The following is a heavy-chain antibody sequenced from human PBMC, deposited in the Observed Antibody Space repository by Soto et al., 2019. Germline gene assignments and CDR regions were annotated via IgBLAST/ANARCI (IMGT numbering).Heavy chain of an antibody. D-gene: IGHD6-19*01. J-gene: IGHJ3*02. CDR1: GDSVSSNSSA. V-gene: IGHV6-1*01. CDR3: ASGGYRDFDI. CDR2: TYYRSKWYN. Sequence: SQTLSLTCAISGDSVSSNSSAWNWTRQSPSRGLEWLGRTYYRSKWYNDYAVSVKSRITINPDTSKNQFSLQLNSVTPEDTAVYYCASGGYRDFDIWGQGTMVTV.